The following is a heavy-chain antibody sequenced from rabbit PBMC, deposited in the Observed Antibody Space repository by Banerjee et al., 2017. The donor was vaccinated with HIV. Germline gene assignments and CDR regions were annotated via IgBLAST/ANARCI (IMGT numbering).Heavy chain of an antibody. Sequence: QEQVVESGGGLVKPGASLTVTCTASGFSFSSDYWPCWVRQAPGKGLEWIGCIVPGSDITYYANWAKGRFTASETSSTTVSLQMTSLTAADTATYFCARDNLWGPGTLVTVS. CDR1: GFSFSSDYW. J-gene: IGHJ4*01. CDR2: IVPGSDIT. CDR3: ARDNL. V-gene: IGHV1S45*01.